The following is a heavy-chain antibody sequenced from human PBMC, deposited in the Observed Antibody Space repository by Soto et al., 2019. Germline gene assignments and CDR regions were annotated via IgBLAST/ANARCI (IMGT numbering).Heavy chain of an antibody. D-gene: IGHD2-2*01. V-gene: IGHV3-21*01. J-gene: IGHJ5*02. CDR3: ARGLPAANWFDP. CDR1: GFTFSSYS. Sequence: GSLRRSCAAXGFTFSSYSMNWVRQAPGKGLEWVSSISSSSSSYIYYADSVKGRFTISRDNAKNSLYLQMNSLRAEDTAVYYCARGLPAANWFDPWGQGTLVTVSS. CDR2: ISSSSSSYI.